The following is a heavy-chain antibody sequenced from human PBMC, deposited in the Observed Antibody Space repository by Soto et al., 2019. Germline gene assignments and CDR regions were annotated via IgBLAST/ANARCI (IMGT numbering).Heavy chain of an antibody. V-gene: IGHV1-3*01. D-gene: IGHD6-19*01. CDR2: INAGNGNT. CDR1: GYSFTSYA. Sequence: QVQLVKSGAEVKKPGASVKVSCKASGYSFTSYAMHWVRQAPGQRLEWMGWINAGNGNTKYSQKFQGRVTITRDTSASTAYMELSSLRSEDTAVYYCARGVAGPLHWFDPWGQGTLVTVSS. CDR3: ARGVAGPLHWFDP. J-gene: IGHJ5*02.